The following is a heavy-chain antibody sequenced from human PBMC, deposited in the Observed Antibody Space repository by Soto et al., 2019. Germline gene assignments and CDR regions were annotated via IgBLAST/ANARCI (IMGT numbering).Heavy chain of an antibody. CDR3: ARVRSGWGIDS. D-gene: IGHD6-19*01. Sequence: QLQLQESGSGLVKPSQTLSLTCAVSGGSISSGGYSWSWLRQPPGKGLEYIGYIYHSGSTYYNPSHKTRVNISVDTSKNQFSLKLSSVTGADTAVYYSARVRSGWGIDSWGQGTLVTVSS. V-gene: IGHV4-30-2*01. J-gene: IGHJ4*02. CDR2: IYHSGST. CDR1: GGSISSGGYS.